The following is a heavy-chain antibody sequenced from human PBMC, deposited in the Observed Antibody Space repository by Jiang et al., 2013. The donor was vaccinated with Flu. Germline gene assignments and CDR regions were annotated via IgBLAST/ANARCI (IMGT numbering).Heavy chain of an antibody. D-gene: IGHD1-1*01. CDR3: ARGRNNWNRTAPYYGMDV. CDR2: FGTA. J-gene: IGHJ6*02. Sequence: FGTANYAQKFQGRVTITADTSTSTAYMELGSLKFDDTAVYYCARGRNNWNRTAPYYGMDVWGQGTTVTVSS. V-gene: IGHV1-69*06.